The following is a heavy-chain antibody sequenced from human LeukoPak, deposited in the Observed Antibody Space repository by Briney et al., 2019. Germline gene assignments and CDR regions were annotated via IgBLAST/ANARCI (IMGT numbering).Heavy chain of an antibody. V-gene: IGHV5-51*01. J-gene: IGHJ2*01. CDR3: ARHWPTVTKGYCNFDL. Sequence: GTSLVPSLQGSGYSFTSYWIGWAREMPGKGLEWMGIIYPGDSDTRNSPSFQGQVTISADKSISTAYLQWSSLKASDTAMYYCARHWPTVTKGYCNFDLWGRG. CDR1: GYSFTSYW. D-gene: IGHD4-17*01. CDR2: IYPGDSDT.